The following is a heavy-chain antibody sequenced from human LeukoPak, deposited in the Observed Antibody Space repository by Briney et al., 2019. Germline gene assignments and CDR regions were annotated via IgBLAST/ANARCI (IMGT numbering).Heavy chain of an antibody. V-gene: IGHV3-30*02. CDR3: ALNTARIAAAGARFDY. Sequence: GGSLRLSCAASGFTFSSYGMHWVRQAPGKGLEWVAFIRYDGSNKYYADSVKGRFTISRDNSKSTLYLQMNSLRAEDTAVYYCALNTARIAAAGARFDYWGQGTVVTVSS. CDR1: GFTFSSYG. D-gene: IGHD6-13*01. J-gene: IGHJ4*02. CDR2: IRYDGSNK.